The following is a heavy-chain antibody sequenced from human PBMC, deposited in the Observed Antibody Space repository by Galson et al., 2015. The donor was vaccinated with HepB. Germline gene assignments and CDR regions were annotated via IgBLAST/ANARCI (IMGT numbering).Heavy chain of an antibody. CDR2: MNPHSGNT. CDR1: GFTFTSYD. D-gene: IGHD3-10*01. CDR3: ARVAFGSGSNYREAWFDP. Sequence: SVKDSCKASGFTFTSYDINWVRKGTGQGLEWVGWMNPHSGNTAYAQKFQGRVTMTRNIATSTAYMELSSLRSEDTAVYYCARVAFGSGSNYREAWFDPWGQGTLVTVSS. V-gene: IGHV1-8*01. J-gene: IGHJ5*02.